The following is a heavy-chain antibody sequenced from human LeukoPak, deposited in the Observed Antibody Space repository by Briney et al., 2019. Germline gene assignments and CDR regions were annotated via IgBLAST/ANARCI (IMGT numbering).Heavy chain of an antibody. J-gene: IGHJ5*02. CDR1: GFTFRSYG. Sequence: GGSLRLSCAASGFTFRSYGTHWVRQAPDKGLEWVAFIRYEGSSKSYADSVKGRFTISRDNSKNTLYLQMDSLRPEDTAVYYCAKDLLRDRWFGESWGQGTLVTVSS. V-gene: IGHV3-30*02. CDR3: AKDLLRDRWFGES. CDR2: IRYEGSSK. D-gene: IGHD3-10*01.